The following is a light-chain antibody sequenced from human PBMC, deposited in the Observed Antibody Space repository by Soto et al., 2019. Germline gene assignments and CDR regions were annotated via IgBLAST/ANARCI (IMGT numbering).Light chain of an antibody. CDR3: QQYDNLPIT. Sequence: DIQMTQSPSSLSASVGDRVTITCQASQDISNYLNWYQQKPGKAPKLLIYDASNLETGVPSRFSGSGSGTDFTFTISSLRPEDIATYYCQQYDNLPITFGGGTKVDIK. J-gene: IGKJ4*01. V-gene: IGKV1-33*01. CDR1: QDISNY. CDR2: DAS.